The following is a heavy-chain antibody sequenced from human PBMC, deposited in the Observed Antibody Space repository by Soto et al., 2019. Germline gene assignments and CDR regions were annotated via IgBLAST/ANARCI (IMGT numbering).Heavy chain of an antibody. V-gene: IGHV4-59*01. CDR2: IYYSGST. J-gene: IGHJ4*02. D-gene: IGHD3-16*01. CDR3: ARAWGYYFDY. CDR1: GGSISSYY. Sequence: QVQLQESGPGLVKPSETLSLTCTVSGGSISSYYWSWIRQPPGKGLEWIGYIYYSGSTNYNPSLKIRVTIAVDTSKNQFSLKLSSVTAADTAVYYCARAWGYYFDYWGQGTLVTVSS.